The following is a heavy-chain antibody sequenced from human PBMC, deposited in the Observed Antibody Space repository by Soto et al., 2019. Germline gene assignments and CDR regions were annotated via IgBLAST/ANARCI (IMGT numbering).Heavy chain of an antibody. CDR1: GFTFSSYA. Sequence: GGSLRLSCAASGFTFSSYAMSWVRQAPGKGLEWVSAISGSGGSTYYADSVKGRFTISRDNSKNTLYLQMNSLRAEDTAVYYCAKTEGYCSGGSCYYYYYMDVWGKGTTVTVSS. V-gene: IGHV3-23*01. CDR2: ISGSGGST. D-gene: IGHD2-15*01. CDR3: AKTEGYCSGGSCYYYYYMDV. J-gene: IGHJ6*03.